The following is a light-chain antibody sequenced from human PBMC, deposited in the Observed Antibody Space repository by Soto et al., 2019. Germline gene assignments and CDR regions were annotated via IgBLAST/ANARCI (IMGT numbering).Light chain of an antibody. CDR3: QQRSNWPIT. Sequence: EIVLTQSPGTLSLSPGERATLSCRASQSLSSSYLAWYQQKPGQAPRLLIFGASSRATGIPDRFSGSGFGTDFTLTISSLQPDDFATYYCQQRSNWPITFGQGTRLEIK. V-gene: IGKV3D-20*02. CDR2: GAS. CDR1: QSLSSSY. J-gene: IGKJ5*01.